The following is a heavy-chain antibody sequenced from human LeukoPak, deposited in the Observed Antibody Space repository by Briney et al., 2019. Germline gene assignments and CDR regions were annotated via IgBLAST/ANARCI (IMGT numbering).Heavy chain of an antibody. CDR3: ASSMAYNCLDY. Sequence: GGAVRLSCAASGFTFSSYWMSWVRQAPGKGLEWVANIRQDGSETYYLDSVMGRFTISRDNAKNSLHLQMNSLRPEDTAVYYCASSMAYNCLDYWGQGTLVTVLS. V-gene: IGHV3-7*02. D-gene: IGHD5-24*01. CDR2: IRQDGSET. J-gene: IGHJ4*02. CDR1: GFTFSSYW.